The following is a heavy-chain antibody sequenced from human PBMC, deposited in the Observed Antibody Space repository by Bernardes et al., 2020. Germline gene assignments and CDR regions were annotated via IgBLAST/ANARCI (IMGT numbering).Heavy chain of an antibody. CDR3: ARDPYSEQLGGFDY. V-gene: IGHV3-7*01. CDR2: IKQDGSEK. J-gene: IGHJ4*02. D-gene: IGHD6-6*01. Sequence: GGSLRLFCAASGFTFSSYWMSWVRQAPGKGLEWVANIKQDGSEKYYVDSVKGRFTISRDNAKNSLYLQMNSLRAEDTAVYYCARDPYSEQLGGFDYWGQGTLVTVSS. CDR1: GFTFSSYW.